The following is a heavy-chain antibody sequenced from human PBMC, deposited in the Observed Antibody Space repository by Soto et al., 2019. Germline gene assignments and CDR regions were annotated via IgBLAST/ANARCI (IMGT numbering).Heavy chain of an antibody. D-gene: IGHD6-13*01. J-gene: IGHJ4*02. CDR3: ASRHSSPYFDY. CDR2: IYFSGST. CDR1: GGSISSGGYY. Sequence: PSETLSLTCTVSGGSISSGGYYWSWIRQPPGKGLEWIGSIYFSGSTYYNPSLKSCVTISVDTSKNQFSLKLNSVTVADTAVYYCASRHSSPYFDYWGQGTLVTVSS. V-gene: IGHV4-30-4*01.